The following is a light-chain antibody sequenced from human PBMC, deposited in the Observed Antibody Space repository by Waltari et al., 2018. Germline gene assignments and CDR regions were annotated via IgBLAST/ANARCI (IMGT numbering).Light chain of an antibody. CDR3: QQGGSFPFT. Sequence: DIQMTQSPSSLSAVVGDRVTITCRASQSIGNYLNWYQQKPGKAPQLLIYSASSLQRGVPSRFSGRGSGTEFSLTISSLQPEDSATYSCQQGGSFPFTFGPGTKVNI. V-gene: IGKV1-39*01. CDR2: SAS. CDR1: QSIGNY. J-gene: IGKJ3*01.